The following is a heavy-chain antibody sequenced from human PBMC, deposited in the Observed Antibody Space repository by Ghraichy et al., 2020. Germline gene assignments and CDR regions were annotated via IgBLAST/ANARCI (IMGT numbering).Heavy chain of an antibody. CDR1: GFNFKIYS. J-gene: IGHJ4*02. CDR3: ARGFYDSGDYNGLDF. CDR2: ISSSGRTI. Sequence: GGSLRLSCTASGFNFKIYSMNWVRQAPGKGLEWVSYISSSGRTIYYTDSVKGRFTISRDNAKDSLYLQMNSLRAEDTAVYYCARGFYDSGDYNGLDFWGQGTLVTVSS. V-gene: IGHV3-48*01. D-gene: IGHD4-17*01.